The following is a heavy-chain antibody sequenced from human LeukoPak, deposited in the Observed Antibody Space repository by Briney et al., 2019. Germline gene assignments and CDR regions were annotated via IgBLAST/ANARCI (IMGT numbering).Heavy chain of an antibody. CDR3: ASDFVNSGYYFDY. Sequence: GGSLRLSCAASGFTFSRFSMNWVRQAPGKGLEWVSSISSSGTYIYYADSVKGRFTISRDSARNSLYLQMNSLRAEDTAVYYCASDFVNSGYYFDYWGQGTLVAVSS. J-gene: IGHJ4*02. CDR2: ISSSGTYI. CDR1: GFTFSRFS. V-gene: IGHV3-21*01. D-gene: IGHD3-22*01.